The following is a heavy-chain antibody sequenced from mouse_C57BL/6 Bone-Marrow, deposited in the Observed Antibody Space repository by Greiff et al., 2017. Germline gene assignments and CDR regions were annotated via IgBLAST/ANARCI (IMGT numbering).Heavy chain of an antibody. D-gene: IGHD1-1*01. CDR3: ARRAYYYGSSYDYFDY. V-gene: IGHV1-26*01. J-gene: IGHJ2*01. CDR1: GYTFTDHY. CDR2: INPNNGGT. Sequence: EVQLQQSGPELVKPGASVQISCKASGYTFTDHYMNWVKQSHGKSLAWIGDINPNNGGTSYNQKFKGKATLTVAKSSSTAYMELRSLTSEDSAVYYCARRAYYYGSSYDYFDYWGQGTTLTVSS.